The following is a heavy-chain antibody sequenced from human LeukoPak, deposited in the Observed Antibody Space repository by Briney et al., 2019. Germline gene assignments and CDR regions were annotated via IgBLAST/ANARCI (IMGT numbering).Heavy chain of an antibody. Sequence: ADSVKGRFTISRDNSKNMLYLQMNSLRAEDTAVYYCARAPRGAVAGTYYYYGMDVWGQGTTVTVSS. J-gene: IGHJ6*02. V-gene: IGHV3-30*01. CDR3: ARAPRGAVAGTYYYYGMDV. D-gene: IGHD6-19*01.